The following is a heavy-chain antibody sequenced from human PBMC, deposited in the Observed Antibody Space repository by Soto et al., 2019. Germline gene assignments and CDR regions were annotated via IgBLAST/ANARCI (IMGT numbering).Heavy chain of an antibody. Sequence: GGALRLSCAASGFTFSSYGMHWVRQAPGKGLEWVAVIWYDGSNKYYADSVKGRFTISRDNSKNTLYLQMNSLRAEDTAVYYCARDHPRSGMDVWGQGTTVTVSS. J-gene: IGHJ6*02. CDR1: GFTFSSYG. V-gene: IGHV3-33*01. CDR2: IWYDGSNK. CDR3: ARDHPRSGMDV.